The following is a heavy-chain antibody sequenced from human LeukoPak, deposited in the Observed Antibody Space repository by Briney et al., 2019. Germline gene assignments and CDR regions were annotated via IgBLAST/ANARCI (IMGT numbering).Heavy chain of an antibody. CDR2: VNPSGST. J-gene: IGHJ4*02. CDR3: ASRRIYDILTGYS. CDR1: GDSISDYY. V-gene: IGHV4-4*07. D-gene: IGHD3-9*01. Sequence: SETLSLTCTVSGDSISDYYWIWIRQPAGKGLEWIGRVNPSGSTKYNPSLKSRVTISVDTSKNQFSLKLSSVTAADTAVYYCASRRIYDILTGYSWGQGTLVTVSS.